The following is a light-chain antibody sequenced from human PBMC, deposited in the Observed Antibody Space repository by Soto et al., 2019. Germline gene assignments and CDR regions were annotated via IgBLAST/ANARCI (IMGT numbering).Light chain of an antibody. V-gene: IGKV1-8*01. CDR1: QGISSY. J-gene: IGKJ1*01. CDR2: AAS. CDR3: QQYENYWT. Sequence: AIRMTQSPSSLSASTGDRVTITCRASQGISSYLAWYQQKPGKAPKLLIYAASTLQSGVPSRFSGSGSGTDFTLTISCLQSEDFATYYCQQYENYWTFGQGTKVDIK.